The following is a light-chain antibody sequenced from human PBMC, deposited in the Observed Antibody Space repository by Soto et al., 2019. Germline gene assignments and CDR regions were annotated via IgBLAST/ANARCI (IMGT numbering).Light chain of an antibody. Sequence: DIQMTQSPSSLSASVGDRVTITCRASQSIGTYLSWYQHKPGKAPKFLIYAASSLQSGVPSRFSGSGSGTDFTLTISSLQHEDFATYYCQQAYSIPPAFGQGTKVEIK. J-gene: IGKJ1*01. V-gene: IGKV1-39*01. CDR3: QQAYSIPPA. CDR2: AAS. CDR1: QSIGTY.